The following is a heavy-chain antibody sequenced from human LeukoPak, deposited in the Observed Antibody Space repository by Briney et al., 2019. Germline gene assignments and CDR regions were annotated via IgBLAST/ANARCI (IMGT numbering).Heavy chain of an antibody. CDR3: ARTTDGGYFDY. Sequence: SETLSLTCTVSGGSISSYYWSWIRQPPGKGLEWIGYSHYSGITNYNPSLRSRLIISVDTSKNQFSLKLNSVTAADTAVYYCARTTDGGYFDYWGQGTLVSVSS. CDR1: GGSISSYY. D-gene: IGHD2/OR15-2a*01. CDR2: SHYSGIT. V-gene: IGHV4-59*08. J-gene: IGHJ4*02.